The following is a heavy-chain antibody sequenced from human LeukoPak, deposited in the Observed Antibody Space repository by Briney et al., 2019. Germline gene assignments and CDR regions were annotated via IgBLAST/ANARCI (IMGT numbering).Heavy chain of an antibody. Sequence: PGGSLRLSCAASGFTFSIYGMNWVRQAPGKGLEWVSAISGSGGSTYYADSVKGRFTISRDNSKNTLYLQMNSLRAEDTAVYYCAKDLGGTQRLDYYFDYWGQGTLVTVSS. CDR3: AKDLGGTQRLDYYFDY. V-gene: IGHV3-23*01. J-gene: IGHJ4*02. D-gene: IGHD1-14*01. CDR1: GFTFSIYG. CDR2: ISGSGGST.